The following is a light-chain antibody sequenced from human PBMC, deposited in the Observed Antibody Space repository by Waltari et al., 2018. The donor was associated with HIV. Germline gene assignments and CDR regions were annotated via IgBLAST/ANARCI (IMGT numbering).Light chain of an antibody. CDR2: GAS. Sequence: EVVMTQSPATLSVSPGESATLSCRAGHNIGSSLAWYQQKPGQAPRLLIYGASTRDTGIPARFSGSGSGTEFTLTISSLQSEDSAVYYCQQYQNWPPLTFGGGTNVEIK. J-gene: IGKJ4*01. V-gene: IGKV3-15*01. CDR3: QQYQNWPPLT. CDR1: HNIGSS.